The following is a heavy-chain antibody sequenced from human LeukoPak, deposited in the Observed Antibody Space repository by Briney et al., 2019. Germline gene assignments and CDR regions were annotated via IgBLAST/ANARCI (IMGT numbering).Heavy chain of an antibody. D-gene: IGHD2-21*02. V-gene: IGHV4-31*03. Sequence: SETLSLTCTVSGGSISSGGYYRSWIRQHPGKGLEWIGYIYYSGSTYYNPSLKSRVTISVDTSKNQFSLKLSSVTAADTAVYYCARSDCGGDCYSIAYYFDYWGQGTLVTVSS. CDR1: GGSISSGGYY. CDR3: ARSDCGGDCYSIAYYFDY. J-gene: IGHJ4*02. CDR2: IYYSGST.